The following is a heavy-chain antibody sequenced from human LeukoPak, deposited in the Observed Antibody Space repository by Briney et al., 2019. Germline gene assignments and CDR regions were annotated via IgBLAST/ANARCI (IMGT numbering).Heavy chain of an antibody. D-gene: IGHD6-19*01. Sequence: GGSLRLSCAASGFTFGSYGMHWVRQAPGKGLEWVAFIRYDGSNKYYADSVKGRFTISRDNSKNTLYLQMNSLRAEDTAVYYCAKEGQSSGWYYFDYWGQGTLVAVSS. CDR2: IRYDGSNK. V-gene: IGHV3-30*02. J-gene: IGHJ4*02. CDR3: AKEGQSSGWYYFDY. CDR1: GFTFGSYG.